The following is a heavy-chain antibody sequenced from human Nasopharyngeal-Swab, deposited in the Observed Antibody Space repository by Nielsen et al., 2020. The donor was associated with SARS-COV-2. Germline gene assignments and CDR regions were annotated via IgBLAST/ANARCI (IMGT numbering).Heavy chain of an antibody. CDR2: INAGNGNT. V-gene: IGHV1-3*01. CDR3: ARAGMGRGFDY. D-gene: IGHD3-10*01. Sequence: WVRQAPGQRLEWMGWINAGNGNTKYSQKFQGRVTITRDTSASTAYMELSSLRSEDTAVYYSARAGMGRGFDYWGQGTLVTVSS. J-gene: IGHJ4*02.